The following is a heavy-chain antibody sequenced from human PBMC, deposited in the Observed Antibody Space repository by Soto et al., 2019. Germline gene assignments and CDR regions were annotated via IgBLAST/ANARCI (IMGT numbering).Heavy chain of an antibody. V-gene: IGHV1-3*01. D-gene: IGHD2-15*01. CDR3: ARGTCSGGGCYSFYFDY. CDR2: INAGNGNT. Sequence: QVQLVQSGAEVKKPGASVKVSCKASGYTFTSYAMHWVRQAPGQRLEWMGWINAGNGNTEYSQKFLGRVTITRATSASTAYMELSSLRSEDTAVYFCARGTCSGGGCYSFYFDYWGQGTLVTVSS. CDR1: GYTFTSYA. J-gene: IGHJ4*02.